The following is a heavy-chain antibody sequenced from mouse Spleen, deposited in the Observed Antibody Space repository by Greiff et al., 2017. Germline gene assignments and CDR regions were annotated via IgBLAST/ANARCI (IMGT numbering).Heavy chain of an antibody. V-gene: IGHV5-9*04. CDR3: ARLKEGIFDY. CDR2: ISSGGGNT. CDR1: GFTFSSYT. Sequence: VQLKESGGGLVKPGGSLKLSCAASGFTFSSYTMSWVRQTPEKRLEWVATISSGGGNTYYPDSVKGRFTISRDNAKNTLYLQMSSLKSEDTAMYYCARLKEGIFDYWGQGTTLTVSS. J-gene: IGHJ2*01.